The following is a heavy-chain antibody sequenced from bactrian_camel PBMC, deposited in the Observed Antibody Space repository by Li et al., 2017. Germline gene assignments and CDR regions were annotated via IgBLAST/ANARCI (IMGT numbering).Heavy chain of an antibody. CDR3: AADLDGPVDGSWSPLSWCPPGAVRNY. J-gene: IGHJ4*01. Sequence: HVQLVESGGGSVQAGGSLRLSCTASIYTYTYYCMGWFRQALGKEREGVATIDGLGGTSYAYSVKGRFTISHDNAKNTLYLQMSGLKPEDSGMYYCAADLDGPVDGSWSPLSWCPPGAVRNYWGQGTQVTVS. CDR1: IYTYTYYC. V-gene: IGHV3S57*01. D-gene: IGHD2*01. CDR2: IDGLGGT.